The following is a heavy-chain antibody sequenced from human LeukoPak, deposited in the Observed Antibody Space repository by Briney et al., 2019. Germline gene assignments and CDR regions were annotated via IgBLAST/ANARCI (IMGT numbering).Heavy chain of an antibody. Sequence: PGGSLRLSCAASGFTFSSYAMSWVRQAPGKGLEWVSAISGSGGSTYYADSVKGRFTISRDNSKNTLYLQMNSLRAEDTAVYYCARGTVAHLYYFDYWGQGTLVTVSS. CDR1: GFTFSSYA. V-gene: IGHV3-23*01. D-gene: IGHD6-19*01. J-gene: IGHJ4*02. CDR3: ARGTVAHLYYFDY. CDR2: ISGSGGST.